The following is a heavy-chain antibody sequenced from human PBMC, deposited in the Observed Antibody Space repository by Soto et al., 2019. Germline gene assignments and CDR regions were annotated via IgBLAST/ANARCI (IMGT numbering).Heavy chain of an antibody. CDR3: AKGAYYFDY. J-gene: IGHJ4*02. V-gene: IGHV3-30*18. CDR2: ISYDGSNK. CDR1: GFTFSSYG. Sequence: PGGSLRLSCAASGFTFSSYGMHWVRQAPSKGLEWVAVISYDGSNKYYADSVKGRFTISRDNSKNTLYLQMNSLRAEDTAVYYCAKGAYYFDYWGQGTLVTVSS.